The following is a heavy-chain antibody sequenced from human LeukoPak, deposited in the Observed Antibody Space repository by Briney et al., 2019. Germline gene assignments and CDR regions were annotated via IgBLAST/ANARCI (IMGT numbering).Heavy chain of an antibody. J-gene: IGHJ4*02. CDR3: ARGRGYDFWSGYYNGDY. Sequence: SETLSLTCAVYGGSFSGYYWSWIRQPPGKGLEWIGEMNHSGSTNYNPSPKSPVTISVDTSKNQFSLKLSSVTAADTAVYYCARGRGYDFWSGYYNGDYWGQGTLVIVSS. V-gene: IGHV4-34*01. CDR2: MNHSGST. CDR1: GGSFSGYY. D-gene: IGHD3-3*01.